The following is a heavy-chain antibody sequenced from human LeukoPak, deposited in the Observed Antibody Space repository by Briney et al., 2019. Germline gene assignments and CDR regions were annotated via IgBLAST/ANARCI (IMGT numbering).Heavy chain of an antibody. V-gene: IGHV4-59*12. J-gene: IGHJ2*01. CDR1: GGSISGYY. CDR2: IYYTGST. Sequence: SETLSLTCTVSGGSISGYYWSWIRQSPGKGLESIGYIYYTGSTNYNPSLKSRVTISVDTSKNQFSLKLSSVTAADTAVYYCARGKRYCSGGSCYYHFWYFDLWGRGTLVTVSS. D-gene: IGHD2-15*01. CDR3: ARGKRYCSGGSCYYHFWYFDL.